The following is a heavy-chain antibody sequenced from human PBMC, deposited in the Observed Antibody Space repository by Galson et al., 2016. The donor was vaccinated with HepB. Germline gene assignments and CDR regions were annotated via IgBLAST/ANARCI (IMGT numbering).Heavy chain of an antibody. CDR1: GVTSNDHA. CDR2: IYWSRTRI. Sequence: SLRLSCAASGVTSNDHAMHWVRQAPGKGLEWVSGIYWSRTRIDYADSVKGRFTISRDNAKNFLYLQMNSLRAEDTAVYYCGKDLLAGGMDVWGQGTTVTVSS. J-gene: IGHJ6*02. CDR3: GKDLLAGGMDV. D-gene: IGHD6-19*01. V-gene: IGHV3-9*02.